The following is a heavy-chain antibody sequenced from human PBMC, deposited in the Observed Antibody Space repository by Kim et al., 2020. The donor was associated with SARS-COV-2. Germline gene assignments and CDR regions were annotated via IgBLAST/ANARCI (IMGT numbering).Heavy chain of an antibody. Sequence: GGSLRLSCAASGFTFSSYAMHWVRQAPGKGLEWVAVISYDGSNKYYADSVKGRFTISRDNSKNTLYLQMNSLRAEDTAVYYCARPQGLLRLFNKEDYWGQGTLVTVSS. J-gene: IGHJ4*02. CDR3: ARPQGLLRLFNKEDY. D-gene: IGHD5-12*01. CDR1: GFTFSSYA. CDR2: ISYDGSNK. V-gene: IGHV3-30*04.